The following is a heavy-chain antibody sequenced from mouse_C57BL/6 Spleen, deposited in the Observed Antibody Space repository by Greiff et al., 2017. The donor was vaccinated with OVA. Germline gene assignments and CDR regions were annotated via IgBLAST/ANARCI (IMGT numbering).Heavy chain of an antibody. CDR1: GFNFSSYG. V-gene: IGHV5-6*01. CDR2: ISSGGSYT. J-gene: IGHJ2*01. Sequence: EVKVVESGGDLVKPGGSLKLSCAASGFNFSSYGMSWVRQTPDKRLEWVATISSGGSYTYYPDSVKGRFTISRYNAKNTLYLQMSSLKSEDTAMYYCARQDAHYFDYWGQGTTLTVSS. CDR3: ARQDAHYFDY.